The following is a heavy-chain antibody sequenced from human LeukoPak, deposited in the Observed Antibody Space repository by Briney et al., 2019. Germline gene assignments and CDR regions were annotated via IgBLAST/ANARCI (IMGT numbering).Heavy chain of an antibody. D-gene: IGHD6-13*01. CDR2: IKQDGSEK. CDR1: GFTFSTYW. CDR3: ARRWYSSTRNNYYYYYMDV. J-gene: IGHJ6*03. V-gene: IGHV3-7*01. Sequence: GGSLRLSCAASGFTFSTYWMSWVRQAPGKGLEWVANIKQDGSEKYYVDSVKGRFTISRDNAKNSLHLQMNSLRAEDTAVYYCARRWYSSTRNNYYYYYMDVWGKGTTVTVSS.